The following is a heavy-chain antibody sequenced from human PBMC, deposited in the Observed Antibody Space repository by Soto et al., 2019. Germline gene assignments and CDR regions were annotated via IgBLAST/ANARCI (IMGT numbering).Heavy chain of an antibody. CDR1: GDSIRSGNYY. CDR2: IYHSGNT. J-gene: IGHJ4*02. Sequence: SETLSLTCTVSGDSIRSGNYYWGWIRQPPGKGLEWIGSIYHSGNTYYNPSLKSRVSISLDTSKNQFSLELSSVTAADTAIYYCARASPPYYCGGDCLVFDYWGQGTLVTVSS. D-gene: IGHD2-21*02. V-gene: IGHV4-39*07. CDR3: ARASPPYYCGGDCLVFDY.